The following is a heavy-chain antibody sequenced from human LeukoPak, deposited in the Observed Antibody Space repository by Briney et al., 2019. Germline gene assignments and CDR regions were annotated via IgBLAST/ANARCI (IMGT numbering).Heavy chain of an antibody. CDR2: ISSSSSYI. Sequence: GGSLRLSCAASGFTFSSYSMNWVRQAPGKGLEWVSSISSSSSYIYYADSVKGRFTISRDNAKNSLYLQMNSLRAEDTAVYYCARDHGSGMDYYGVDVWGQGTTVTVSS. J-gene: IGHJ6*02. D-gene: IGHD3-10*01. CDR1: GFTFSSYS. CDR3: ARDHGSGMDYYGVDV. V-gene: IGHV3-21*01.